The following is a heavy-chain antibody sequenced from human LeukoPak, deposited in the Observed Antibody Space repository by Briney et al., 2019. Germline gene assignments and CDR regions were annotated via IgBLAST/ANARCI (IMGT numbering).Heavy chain of an antibody. D-gene: IGHD3-10*01. CDR3: SRDPAFYGSGD. V-gene: IGHV4-4*07. J-gene: IGHJ4*02. Sequence: PSETLSLTCTVSGDSISDYYWSWIRQPAGGGLEWIGRIYTTEKTDYNPSLKSRVTMSIDASKNQFSLKLSSVTAADTAVYYCSRDPAFYGSGDWGQGTLVTVSS. CDR2: IYTTEKT. CDR1: GDSISDYY.